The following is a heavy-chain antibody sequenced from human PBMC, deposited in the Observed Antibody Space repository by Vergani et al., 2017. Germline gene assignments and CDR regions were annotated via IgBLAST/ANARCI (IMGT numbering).Heavy chain of an antibody. D-gene: IGHD3-22*01. CDR3: ASARYYYDSQDAFDI. Sequence: QVQLQESGPGLVKPSETLSLTCTVSGGPISSYYWSWIRQPAGKGLEWVGRIHTSGSTNYNHSLKSRVTMSVDTAKNQFALKLSSVTAADTAVYCCASARYYYDSQDAFDIWGQGTMVTVSS. CDR1: GGPISSYY. CDR2: IHTSGST. V-gene: IGHV4-4*07. J-gene: IGHJ3*02.